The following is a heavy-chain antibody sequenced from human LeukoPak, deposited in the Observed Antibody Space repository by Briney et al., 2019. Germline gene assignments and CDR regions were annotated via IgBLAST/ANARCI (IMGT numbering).Heavy chain of an antibody. CDR2: VYTSGST. CDR3: ARERAAGRDY. Sequence: PSQTLSLTCTVSGGSISSGSYYWSWIRQPAGKGLEWIGRVYTSGSTNYNPSLKSRVTISVDTSKNQFSLNLSSVTAADTAVYYCARERAAGRDYWGQGTLVTVSS. CDR1: GGSISSGSYY. J-gene: IGHJ4*02. V-gene: IGHV4-61*02. D-gene: IGHD6-13*01.